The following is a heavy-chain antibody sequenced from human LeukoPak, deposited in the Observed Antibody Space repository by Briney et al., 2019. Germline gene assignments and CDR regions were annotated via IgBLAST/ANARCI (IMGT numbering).Heavy chain of an antibody. D-gene: IGHD5-12*01. CDR1: GFTFSSYG. CDR2: IWYDGSNK. J-gene: IGHJ4*02. V-gene: IGHV3-33*03. Sequence: RSLRLSCAASGFTFSSYGMHWVRQAPGKGLEWVAVIWYDGSNKYYADSVKGRFTISRDNAKNTLYLQMNSLRAEDTAVYYCASGQWLRSFDYWGQGTLVTVSS. CDR3: ASGQWLRSFDY.